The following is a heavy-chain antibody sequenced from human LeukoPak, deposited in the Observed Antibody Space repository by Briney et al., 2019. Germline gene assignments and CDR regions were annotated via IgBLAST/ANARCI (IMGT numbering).Heavy chain of an antibody. D-gene: IGHD4-17*01. V-gene: IGHV4-59*01. Sequence: SETLSLTCTVSGGSISSYYWSWIRQPPGKGLEWIGYIYYSGSTNYNPSLKSRVTISVDTSKNQFSLKLSFVTAADTAVYYCARALGGDYLDAFDIWGQGTMVTVSS. CDR1: GGSISSYY. CDR2: IYYSGST. J-gene: IGHJ3*02. CDR3: ARALGGDYLDAFDI.